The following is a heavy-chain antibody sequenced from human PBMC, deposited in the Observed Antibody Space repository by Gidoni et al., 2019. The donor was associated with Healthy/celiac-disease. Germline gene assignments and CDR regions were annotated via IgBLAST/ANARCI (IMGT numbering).Heavy chain of an antibody. Sequence: QVQLVESGGGVVQPGRSLRLSCAASGFTFSSYGMHWVRQAPGKGLEWVAVIWYDGSNKYYADSVKGRFTISRDNSKNTLYLQMNSLRAEDTAVYYCARDRDRHYSSGCPGDYWGQGTLVTVSS. D-gene: IGHD6-19*01. J-gene: IGHJ4*02. CDR3: ARDRDRHYSSGCPGDY. CDR2: IWYDGSNK. V-gene: IGHV3-33*01. CDR1: GFTFSSYG.